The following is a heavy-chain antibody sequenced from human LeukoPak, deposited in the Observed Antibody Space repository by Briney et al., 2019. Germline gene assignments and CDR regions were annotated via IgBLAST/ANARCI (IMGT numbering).Heavy chain of an antibody. CDR1: GGSISSYY. V-gene: IGHV4-59*01. CDR2: IYYSGST. Sequence: SETLSLTCTVSGGSISSYYRSWIRQPPGKGLEWIGYIYYSGSTNYNPSLKSRVSISVDTSKNQFSLKLTSVTTADTAVYYCTRGTAVYGGNSPYYFDYWGQGTLVTVSS. J-gene: IGHJ4*02. CDR3: TRGTAVYGGNSPYYFDY. D-gene: IGHD4-23*01.